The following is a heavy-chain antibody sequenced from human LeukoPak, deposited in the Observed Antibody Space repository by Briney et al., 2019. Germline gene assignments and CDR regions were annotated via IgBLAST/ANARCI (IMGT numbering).Heavy chain of an antibody. J-gene: IGHJ6*03. Sequence: GSSVKVSYKASGGTFSSYAISWVRQAPGQGLEWMGGIIPIFGTANYAQKFQGRVTITTDESTSTAYMELSSLRSEDTAVYYCARDGYSSSLNYYYYYMDVWGKGTTVTVSS. CDR3: ARDGYSSSLNYYYYYMDV. V-gene: IGHV1-69*05. D-gene: IGHD6-13*01. CDR2: IIPIFGTA. CDR1: GGTFSSYA.